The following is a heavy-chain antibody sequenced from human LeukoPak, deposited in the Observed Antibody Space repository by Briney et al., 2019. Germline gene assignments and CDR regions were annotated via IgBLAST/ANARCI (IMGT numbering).Heavy chain of an antibody. J-gene: IGHJ4*02. V-gene: IGHV3-9*01. D-gene: IGHD3-10*01. CDR2: INWNSGSI. CDR3: AREPGRVRGVIIFDY. CDR1: GFTFDDYA. Sequence: GRSLRLSCAASGFTFDDYAMHWVRQAPGKGLEWVSGINWNSGSIGYADSVKGRFTISRDNAKNLLYLQMNSLRAEDTAVYYCAREPGRVRGVIIFDYWGQGALVTVSS.